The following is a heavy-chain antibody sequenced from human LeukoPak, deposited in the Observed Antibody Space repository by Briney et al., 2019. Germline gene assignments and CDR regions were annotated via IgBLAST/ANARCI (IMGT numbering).Heavy chain of an antibody. V-gene: IGHV3-53*01. D-gene: IGHD6-19*01. CDR3: ASTPVAGTGGGFDP. CDR2: IYSGGSP. Sequence: PGGSLRLSCAASGFTVSSNYMSWVRQAPGKGLEWGSVIYSGGSPYYADSVKGRFTISRDNSKNTLYLQMNSLGAEDTAVYYCASTPVAGTGGGFDPWGQGTLVTVSS. CDR1: GFTVSSNY. J-gene: IGHJ5*02.